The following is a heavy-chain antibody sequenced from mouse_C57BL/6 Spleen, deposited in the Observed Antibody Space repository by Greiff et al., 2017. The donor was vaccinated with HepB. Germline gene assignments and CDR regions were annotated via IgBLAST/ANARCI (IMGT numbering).Heavy chain of an antibody. Sequence: QVQLQQSGAELVMPGASVKLSCKASGYTFTSYWMHWVKQRPGQGLEWIGEIDPSDSYTNYNQKFKGKSTLTVDKSSSTAYMQLSSLTSEDSAVYYCASTVVARYFDVWGTGTTVTVSS. J-gene: IGHJ1*03. CDR1: GYTFTSYW. V-gene: IGHV1-69*01. CDR3: ASTVVARYFDV. D-gene: IGHD1-1*01. CDR2: IDPSDSYT.